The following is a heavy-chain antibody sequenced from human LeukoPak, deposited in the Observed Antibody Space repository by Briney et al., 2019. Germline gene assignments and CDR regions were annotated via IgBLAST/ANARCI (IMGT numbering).Heavy chain of an antibody. Sequence: SETLSLTCTVSGGSIGLYYWNWIRQPAGKGPEWIGRIFTTGITNYKSSLKIRVTMSVDTSKNQFSLNLTSVTAADTAVYYCARESSGTYYNPLGYMDVWGKGTTVTVSS. CDR3: ARESSGTYYNPLGYMDV. CDR2: IFTTGIT. V-gene: IGHV4-4*07. D-gene: IGHD3-10*01. J-gene: IGHJ6*03. CDR1: GGSIGLYY.